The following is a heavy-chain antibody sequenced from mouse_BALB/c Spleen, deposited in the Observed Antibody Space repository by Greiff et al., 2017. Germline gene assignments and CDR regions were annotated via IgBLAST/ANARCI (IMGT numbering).Heavy chain of an antibody. V-gene: IGHV1-9*01. CDR2: ILPGSGST. J-gene: IGHJ4*01. D-gene: IGHD2-1*01. CDR3: ARRAYGNYGAMDY. CDR1: GYTFSSYW. Sequence: QVQLQQSGAELMKPGASVKISCKATGYTFSSYWIEWVKQRPGHGLEWIGEILPGSGSTNYNEKFKGKATFTADTSSNTAYMQLSSLTSEDSAVYYCARRAYGNYGAMDYWGQGTSVTVSS.